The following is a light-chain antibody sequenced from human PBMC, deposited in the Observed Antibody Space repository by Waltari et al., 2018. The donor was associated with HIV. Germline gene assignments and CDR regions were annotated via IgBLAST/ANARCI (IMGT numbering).Light chain of an antibody. V-gene: IGLV2-14*01. Sequence: QSALTQPASVSGSPGQSITISCDLNDNEYVSWYQRHPGKAPKVIIYEVTNRPSGLSNLFSGSKSGNTATLTISGLQPDDEADYFCTSYISGTSPVFGRGTRVTVL. CDR2: EVT. CDR3: TSYISGTSPV. CDR1: DLNDNEY. J-gene: IGLJ2*01.